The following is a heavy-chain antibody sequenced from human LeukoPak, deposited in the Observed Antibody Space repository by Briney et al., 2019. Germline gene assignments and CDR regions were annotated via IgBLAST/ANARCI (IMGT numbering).Heavy chain of an antibody. J-gene: IGHJ4*02. CDR2: ISSSSSYI. V-gene: IGHV3-21*01. CDR1: GFTFSSYS. Sequence: PGGSLRLSCAASGFTFSSYSMNWVRQAPGKGLEWVSSISSSSSYIYYADSVKGRFTVSRDNAKNSLYLQMNSLRAEDTAVYYCARDKIVAAGNDYWGQGTLVTVSS. CDR3: ARDKIVAAGNDY. D-gene: IGHD6-13*01.